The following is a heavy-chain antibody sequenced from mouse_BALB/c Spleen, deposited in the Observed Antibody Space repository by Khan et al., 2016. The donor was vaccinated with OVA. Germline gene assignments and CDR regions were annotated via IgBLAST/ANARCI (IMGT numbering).Heavy chain of an antibody. CDR3: TRGEGYYGNPYAMDY. V-gene: IGHV5-6-4*01. CDR1: GFTFSSYT. D-gene: IGHD2-1*01. J-gene: IGHJ4*01. Sequence: EVQLLETGGGLVKPGGSLKLSCAASGFTFSSYTMSWVRQTPEKRLEWVATISSGGSYTYYADSVKGRFTISRANAKNTQYLQMSSLKSEETAMYYCTRGEGYYGNPYAMDYWGQGTSVTVSS. CDR2: ISSGGSYT.